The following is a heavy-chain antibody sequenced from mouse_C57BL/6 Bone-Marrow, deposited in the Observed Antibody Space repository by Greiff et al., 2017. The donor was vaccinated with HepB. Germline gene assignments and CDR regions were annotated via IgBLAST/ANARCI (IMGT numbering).Heavy chain of an antibody. CDR2: IYPRSGNT. Sequence: VQLQQSGAELARPGASVKLSCKASGYTFTSYGISWVKQRTGQGLEWIGEIYPRSGNTCYNEKFKGKATLTADKSSSTAYMELRSLTSEDSAVYFCVRAPILYYFDYWGQGTTLTVSS. V-gene: IGHV1-81*01. J-gene: IGHJ2*01. CDR1: GYTFTSYG. CDR3: VRAPILYYFDY.